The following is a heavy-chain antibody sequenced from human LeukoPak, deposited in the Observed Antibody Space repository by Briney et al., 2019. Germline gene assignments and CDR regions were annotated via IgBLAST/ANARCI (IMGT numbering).Heavy chain of an antibody. D-gene: IGHD4-11*01. CDR1: GASISSSSSY. J-gene: IGHJ4*02. Sequence: SETLSLTCTVSGASISSSSSYWGWIRQPPGKGLEWIGSIFYSGRTYYNPPLKSRLTISVDTSKNLISLKLSSVTAADTAVYYCARDTTTATTEFYFDYWGPGTLVTVSS. CDR2: IFYSGRT. CDR3: ARDTTTATTEFYFDY. V-gene: IGHV4-39*07.